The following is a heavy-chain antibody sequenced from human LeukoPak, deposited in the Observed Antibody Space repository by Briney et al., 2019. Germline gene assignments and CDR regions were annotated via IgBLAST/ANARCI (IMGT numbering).Heavy chain of an antibody. V-gene: IGHV5-51*01. CDR1: GYSFTSYW. D-gene: IGHD6-13*01. CDR2: IYPGDSDT. J-gene: IGHJ6*02. CDR3: ARKGSSWYRDYYYGMDV. Sequence: GESLKISCKGSGYSFTSYWIGWVRQMSGKGLEWMGIIYPGDSDTRYSPSFQGQVTISADKSISTAYLQWSSLKASDTAMYYCARKGSSWYRDYYYGMDVWGQGTTVTVSS.